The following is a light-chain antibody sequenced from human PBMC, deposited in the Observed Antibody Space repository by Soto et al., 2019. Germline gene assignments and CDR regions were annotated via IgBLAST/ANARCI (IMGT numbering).Light chain of an antibody. V-gene: IGLV2-14*01. CDR3: SSYTSRSTLDYV. CDR1: SSDVGGYKY. J-gene: IGLJ1*01. Sequence: QSALTQPASVSGSPGQSITISCTGTSSDVGGYKYVSWYQQHPDKAPKLMIYEVSNRPSGVSNRFSGSKSGNTASLTISGLQAEDEADYYCSSYTSRSTLDYVFGSGTKVTVL. CDR2: EVS.